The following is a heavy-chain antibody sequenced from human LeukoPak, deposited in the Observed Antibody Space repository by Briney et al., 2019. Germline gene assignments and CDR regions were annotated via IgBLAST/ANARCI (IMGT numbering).Heavy chain of an antibody. V-gene: IGHV3-30*02. J-gene: IGHJ6*03. D-gene: IGHD3-3*01. CDR1: GFTFSSYG. Sequence: GSLRLSCAASGFTFSSYGMHWVRQAPGKGLEWVAFIRYDGSNKYYADSVKGRFTISRDNSKNTLYLQMNSLRAEDTAVYYCAKDPYDFWSGHLGYYYMDVWGKGTTVTVSS. CDR2: IRYDGSNK. CDR3: AKDPYDFWSGHLGYYYMDV.